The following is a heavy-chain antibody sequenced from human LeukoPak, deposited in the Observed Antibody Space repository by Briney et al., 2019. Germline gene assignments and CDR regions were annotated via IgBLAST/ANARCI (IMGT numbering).Heavy chain of an antibody. CDR3: AYLGYCSGGSCLPTNY. CDR2: ISAYNGNT. V-gene: IGHV1-18*04. Sequence: ASVKVSCKASGYTFTSYGISWVRQAPGQGLEWMGWISAYNGNTNYVQKLQGRVTMTTETSTSTAYMELRSLRSDDTAVYYCAYLGYCSGGSCLPTNYWGQGTLVTVSS. CDR1: GYTFTSYG. D-gene: IGHD2-15*01. J-gene: IGHJ4*02.